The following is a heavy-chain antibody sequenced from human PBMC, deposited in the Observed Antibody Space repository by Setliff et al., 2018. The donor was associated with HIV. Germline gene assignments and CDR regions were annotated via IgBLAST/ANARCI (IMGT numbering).Heavy chain of an antibody. J-gene: IGHJ5*02. D-gene: IGHD6-19*01. V-gene: IGHV4-39*01. CDR2: ILDGRVT. CDR1: GDSITSGHFY. Sequence: SETLSLTCTVSGDSITSGHFYWGWIRQAPGKGLEWIGNILDGRVTFFNPSLRGRVTISVDASKNQVSLNLRSVTAADSAVYHCARPHSGRGGGAYFDPWGQGIRGTVS. CDR3: ARPHSGRGGGAYFDP.